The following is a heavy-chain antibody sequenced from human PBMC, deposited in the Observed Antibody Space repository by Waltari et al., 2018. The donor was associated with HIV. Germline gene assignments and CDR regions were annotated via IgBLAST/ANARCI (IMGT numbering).Heavy chain of an antibody. V-gene: IGHV3-48*04. CDR3: ARPLGKYYYYGMDV. CDR1: GFTFSSYS. Sequence: EVQLVESGGGLVQPGGSLRLSCAASGFTFSSYSINWVRQAPGKGLEWVSYISSSSNTIYYADSVKGRFTISRDNAENSLYLQMNSLRAEDTAVYYCARPLGKYYYYGMDVWGQGTTVTVSS. CDR2: ISSSSNTI. J-gene: IGHJ6*02.